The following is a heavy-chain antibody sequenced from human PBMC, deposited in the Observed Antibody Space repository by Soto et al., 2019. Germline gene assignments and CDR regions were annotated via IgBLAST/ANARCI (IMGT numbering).Heavy chain of an antibody. D-gene: IGHD3-3*01. CDR3: AKDRYYDFWSGFDY. J-gene: IGHJ4*02. CDR2: ISYDGSNK. V-gene: IGHV3-30*18. CDR1: GFTFSSYG. Sequence: QVQLVESGGGVVQPGRSLRLSCAASGFTFSSYGMHWVRQAPGKGLEWVAVISYDGSNKYYADSVKGRFTISSDNSKNTLYLQMNSLRAEDTAVYYCAKDRYYDFWSGFDYWGQGTLVTVSS.